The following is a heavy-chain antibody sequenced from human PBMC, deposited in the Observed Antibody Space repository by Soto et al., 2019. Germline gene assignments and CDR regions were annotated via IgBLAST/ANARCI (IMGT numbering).Heavy chain of an antibody. CDR1: GFTFSSYG. J-gene: IGHJ6*02. CDR2: IWYDGSNK. CDR3: ASTYYDFWSGYSGGMDV. Sequence: RGSLRLSCAASGFTFSSYGMHWVRQAPGKGLEWVAVIWYDGSNKYYADSVKVRFPISRDNSKNTLYLQMNSLRAEDTDVYYCASTYYDFWSGYSGGMDVWGQGTTVTVS. V-gene: IGHV3-33*01. D-gene: IGHD3-3*01.